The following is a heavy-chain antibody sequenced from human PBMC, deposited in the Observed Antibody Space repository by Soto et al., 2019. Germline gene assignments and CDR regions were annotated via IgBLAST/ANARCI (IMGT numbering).Heavy chain of an antibody. CDR1: GFSLSTSAVG. D-gene: IGHD2-2*02. CDR3: AHKAGCISNCCYSDYFDY. Sequence: QITLKESGPTLVKPTQTLTLTCTFSGFSLSTSAVGVGWIRQPPGKALEWLAFIYWDDDKRYRPSLKSRLTVTKDTSKNQVVLTMTNMDPVDTATYYCAHKAGCISNCCYSDYFDYWGQGTLVTVSS. CDR2: IYWDDDK. J-gene: IGHJ4*02. V-gene: IGHV2-5*02.